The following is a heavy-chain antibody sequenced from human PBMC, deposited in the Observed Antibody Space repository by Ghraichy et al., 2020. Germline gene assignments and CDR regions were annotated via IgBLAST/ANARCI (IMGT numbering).Heavy chain of an antibody. CDR1: GFTFGDYN. CDR2: ISSRSRAI. D-gene: IGHD4-23*01. CDR3: ARASRVVRFYYYDGLDV. J-gene: IGHJ6*02. V-gene: IGHV3-48*02. Sequence: GESLNISCVGSGFTFGDYNMNWVRQSPGKGLEWVSYISSRSRAIFYADSVKGRFTVSRDNAKNSLFLQMKSLRDEDTAVYYCARASRVVRFYYYDGLDVWGQGTTVTVSS.